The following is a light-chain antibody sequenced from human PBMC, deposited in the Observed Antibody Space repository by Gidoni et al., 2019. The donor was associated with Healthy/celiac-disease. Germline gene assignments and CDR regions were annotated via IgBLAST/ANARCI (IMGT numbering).Light chain of an antibody. CDR3: QQRYSTPFT. CDR2: AAS. Sequence: DIQMTQSPSSLSASVGDRVTITCRASQSISSYLNWYQQKPGKAPKLLIYAASSLQSGVPSRFSGSGSGTDFTSTISSLQPEDFATYYCQQRYSTPFTFGPGTKVDIK. J-gene: IGKJ3*01. V-gene: IGKV1-39*01. CDR1: QSISSY.